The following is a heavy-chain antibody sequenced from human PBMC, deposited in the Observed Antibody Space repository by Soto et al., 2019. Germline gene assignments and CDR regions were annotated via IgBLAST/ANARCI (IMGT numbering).Heavy chain of an antibody. CDR3: ARALTVTTDDF. Sequence: LSLSCSSSGLSFSRRYMNWISQASGKGLEWVSYISRSGGTIYYADSVKGRFTISRDNAKKSLYLRMNSLRAEDTAVYYCARALTVTTDDFWGQGNLVNGS. CDR1: GLSFSRRY. D-gene: IGHD4-17*01. V-gene: IGHV3-11*04. J-gene: IGHJ4*02. CDR2: ISRSGGTI.